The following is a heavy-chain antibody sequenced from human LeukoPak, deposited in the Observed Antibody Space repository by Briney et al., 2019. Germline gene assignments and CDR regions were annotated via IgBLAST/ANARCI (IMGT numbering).Heavy chain of an antibody. CDR2: IIPIFGTA. CDR3: ARVSGSYLRL. Sequence: EASVKVSCKASGGTFSGYAISWVRQAPGQGLEWMGRIIPIFGTANYAQKFQGRVTITTDESTSTAYMELSSLRSEDTAVYYCARVSGSYLRLWGQGTLVTVSS. CDR1: GGTFSGYA. D-gene: IGHD1-26*01. J-gene: IGHJ4*02. V-gene: IGHV1-69*05.